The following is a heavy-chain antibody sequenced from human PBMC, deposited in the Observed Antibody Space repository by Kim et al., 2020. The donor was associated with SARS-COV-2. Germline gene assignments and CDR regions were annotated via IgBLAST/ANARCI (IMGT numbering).Heavy chain of an antibody. CDR2: ISSTSSYI. V-gene: IGHV3-21*01. D-gene: IGHD1-20*01. CDR1: GFTFSSYN. J-gene: IGHJ4*02. CDR3: SRTFFEGFQGIGY. Sequence: GGSLRLSCAASGFTFSSYNMNWVRQAQGKGLEWVSSISSTSSYIYYADSVKGRFTTSRDNAKNSLFLQMNSLRAEDTAVYYCSRTFFEGFQGIGYWGQRT.